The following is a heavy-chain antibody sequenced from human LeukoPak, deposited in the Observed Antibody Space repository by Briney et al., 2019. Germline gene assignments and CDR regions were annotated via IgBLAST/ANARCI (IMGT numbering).Heavy chain of an antibody. Sequence: ASVKVSCKASGYTFSNYGFSWVRQAPGQGLEWMGWISSYNGNTNYAQNFQGRVTVTAGTSTNTAYMELRSLRSDDTAIYYCARRKYGADYNGMDVWGQGTTVTVSS. CDR2: ISSYNGNT. V-gene: IGHV1-18*04. D-gene: IGHD4/OR15-4a*01. J-gene: IGHJ6*02. CDR1: GYTFSNYG. CDR3: ARRKYGADYNGMDV.